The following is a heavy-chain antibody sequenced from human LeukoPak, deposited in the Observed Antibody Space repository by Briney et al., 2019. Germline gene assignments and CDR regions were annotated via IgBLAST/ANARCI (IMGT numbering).Heavy chain of an antibody. CDR3: ARGGVVAAPFDY. Sequence: SVKVSCKASGGTFSSYAISWVRQAPGQGLEWMGGIIPIFGTANYAQKFQGRVTITTDESTSTAYMELSSLRSEDTAVYYCARGGVVAAPFDYWGQGTLVTVSS. D-gene: IGHD2-15*01. V-gene: IGHV1-69*05. CDR2: IIPIFGTA. CDR1: GGTFSSYA. J-gene: IGHJ4*02.